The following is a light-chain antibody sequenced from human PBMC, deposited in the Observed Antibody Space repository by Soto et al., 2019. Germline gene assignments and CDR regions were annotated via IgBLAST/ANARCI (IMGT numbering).Light chain of an antibody. CDR1: QTISSW. CDR2: DAS. J-gene: IGKJ1*01. V-gene: IGKV1-5*01. CDR3: QHYNSYSEA. Sequence: DIQMTQSPSTLSAFIGHRVTSSCRASQTISSWLAWYQQKPGKAPKLLIYDASSLESGVPSRFSGSGSGTEFTLTISSLQPDDSATYYCQHYNSYSEAFGQGTKVDIK.